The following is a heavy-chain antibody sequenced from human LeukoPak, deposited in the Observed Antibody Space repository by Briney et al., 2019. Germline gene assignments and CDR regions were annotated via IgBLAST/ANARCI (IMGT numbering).Heavy chain of an antibody. CDR1: GGSISSSNYY. V-gene: IGHV4-39*07. D-gene: IGHD1-20*01. Sequence: PSETLSLTCTVSGGSISSSNYYWGWIRQPPGKGLEWIGSIYYSGSTYYNPSLKSRVTISVDTSKNQFSLKLSSVTAADTAVYYCARVQYNWNQEYYVDYWGQGTLVTVSS. CDR3: ARVQYNWNQEYYVDY. CDR2: IYYSGST. J-gene: IGHJ4*02.